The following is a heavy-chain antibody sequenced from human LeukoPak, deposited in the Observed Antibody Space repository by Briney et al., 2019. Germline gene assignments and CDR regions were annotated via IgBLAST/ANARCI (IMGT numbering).Heavy chain of an antibody. D-gene: IGHD1-1*01. V-gene: IGHV3-48*03. CDR1: GFTFSHYE. CDR2: ISGSGNTI. CDR3: ARASTAARPY. J-gene: IGHJ4*02. Sequence: GGSLRLSCAASGFTFSHYEMNWVRQAPGKGLEWVSYISGSGNTIYYADSVKGRLTISRDNAKNSLFLQMDSLRAEDTAIYYCARASTAARPYWGQGTLVTVSS.